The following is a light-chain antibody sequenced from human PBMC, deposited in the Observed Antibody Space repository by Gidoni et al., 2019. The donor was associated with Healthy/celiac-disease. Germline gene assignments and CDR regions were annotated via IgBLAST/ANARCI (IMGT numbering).Light chain of an antibody. V-gene: IGKV1-39*01. CDR3: QQSYSTPLFT. J-gene: IGKJ3*01. CDR1: QSISSY. CDR2: AAS. Sequence: DIQMNTSPSSLSASVGERVTITCRASQSISSYLNWYQQKPGKAPKLLLYAASSLQSRVPSRFSGSGSGTDFTLTISSLQPEDFATYYCQQSYSTPLFTFGPGTKVDIK.